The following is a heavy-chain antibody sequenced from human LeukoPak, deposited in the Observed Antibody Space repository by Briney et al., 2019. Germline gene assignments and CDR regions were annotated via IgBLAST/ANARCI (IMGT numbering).Heavy chain of an antibody. CDR2: INHSGST. D-gene: IGHD5-24*01. V-gene: IGHV4-34*01. Sequence: SETLSLTCAVYGGSFSGYYWSWIRQPPGKGLEWIGEINHSGSTDYNPSLKSRVTISVDTSKNQFSLKLSSVTAADTAVYYCARCPSEDGKDGWGEHYYYYMDVWGKGTTVTVSS. CDR1: GGSFSGYY. CDR3: ARCPSEDGKDGWGEHYYYYMDV. J-gene: IGHJ6*03.